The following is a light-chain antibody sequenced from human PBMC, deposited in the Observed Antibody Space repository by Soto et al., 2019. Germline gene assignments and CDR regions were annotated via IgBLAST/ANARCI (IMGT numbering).Light chain of an antibody. Sequence: EVVLTQSPGALSFSPGGGGTLSCVAGQSVSSSYLAWYQQKPGQAPRLLIYGASTRATGIPARFSGSGSGTEFTLTISSLQSEDFAVYYCQQYNNWPPITFGQGTRLEIK. V-gene: IGKV3-15*01. CDR1: QSVSSSY. J-gene: IGKJ5*01. CDR3: QQYNNWPPIT. CDR2: GAS.